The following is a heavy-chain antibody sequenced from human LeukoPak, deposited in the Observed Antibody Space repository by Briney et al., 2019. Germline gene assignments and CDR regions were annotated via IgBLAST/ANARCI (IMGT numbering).Heavy chain of an antibody. CDR1: GGTFSSYA. CDR3: ASNPYYDSSGGGFDY. CDR2: IIPIFGTA. V-gene: IGHV1-69*13. Sequence: GASVKVSCKASGGTFSSYAISWVRQAPGQGLEWMGGIIPIFGTANCAQKFQGRVTITADESTSTAYMELSSLRSEDTAVYHCASNPYYDSSGGGFDYWGQGTLVTVSS. J-gene: IGHJ4*02. D-gene: IGHD3-22*01.